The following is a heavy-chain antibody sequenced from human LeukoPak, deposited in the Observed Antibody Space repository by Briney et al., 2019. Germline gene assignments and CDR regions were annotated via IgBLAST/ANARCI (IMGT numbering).Heavy chain of an antibody. Sequence: SETLSLTCTVSGGSISSYYWSWIRQPAGKGLEWIGRIYTSGSTNYNPSLKSRVTMSVDTSKNQFSLKLSSVTAADTAVYYCARDLDCSSTSCEGDYWGQGTLVTVSS. CDR1: GGSISSYY. CDR3: ARDLDCSSTSCEGDY. CDR2: IYTSGST. V-gene: IGHV4-4*07. D-gene: IGHD2-2*01. J-gene: IGHJ4*02.